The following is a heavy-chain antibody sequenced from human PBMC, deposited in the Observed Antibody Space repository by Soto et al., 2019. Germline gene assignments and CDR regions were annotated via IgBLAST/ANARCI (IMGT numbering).Heavy chain of an antibody. CDR3: ARENKYYDILTGYYNRYYYYGMDV. Sequence: PSETLSLTCAVSGGSISSSNWWSWVRQPPGKGLEWIGEIYHSGSTNYNPSLKSRVTISVDKSKNQFSLKLSSVTAADTAVYYCARENKYYDILTGYYNRYYYYGMDVWGQGTTVTVSS. J-gene: IGHJ6*02. D-gene: IGHD3-9*01. CDR2: IYHSGST. V-gene: IGHV4-4*02. CDR1: GGSISSSNW.